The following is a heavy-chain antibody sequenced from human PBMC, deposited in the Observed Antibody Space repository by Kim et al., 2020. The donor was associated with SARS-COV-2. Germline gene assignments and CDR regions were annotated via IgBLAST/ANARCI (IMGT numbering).Heavy chain of an antibody. J-gene: IGHJ4*02. CDR2: ISSSSSYI. D-gene: IGHD3-9*01. Sequence: GGSLRLSCAASGFTFSSYSMNWVRQAPGKGLEWVSSISSSSSYIYYADSVKGRFTISRDNAKNSLYLQMNSLRAEDTAVYYCAREQRDYDILTGYSGWFDYWGQGTLVTVSS. CDR1: GFTFSSYS. CDR3: AREQRDYDILTGYSGWFDY. V-gene: IGHV3-21*01.